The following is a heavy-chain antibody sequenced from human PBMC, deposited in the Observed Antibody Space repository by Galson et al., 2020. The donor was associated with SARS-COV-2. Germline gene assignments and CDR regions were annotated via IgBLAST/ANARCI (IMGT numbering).Heavy chain of an antibody. CDR1: GFTFSSYG. V-gene: IGHV3-23*01. CDR2: ITGSSGKT. J-gene: IGHJ6*02. CDR3: ASEMRISRGSMGV. D-gene: IGHD3-10*01. Sequence: GGSLRLSCAASGFTFSSYGMSWVRQALGKGLEWVSGITGSSGKTYYADSVKGRFTVSRDNFKNTLHLQMTSLRAEDTAEYYCASEMRISRGSMGVWGQGTTVTVSS.